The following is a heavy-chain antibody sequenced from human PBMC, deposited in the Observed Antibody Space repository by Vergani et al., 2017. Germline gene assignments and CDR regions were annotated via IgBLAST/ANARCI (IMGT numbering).Heavy chain of an antibody. Sequence: QVQLVQSGAEVKKPGSSVKVSCKASGGTFSSYAISWVRQAPGQGLEWMGGIIPNFGKANYAQKFQGRVTITADESTSTAYMELSSLRSEDTAVYYCARVVTKTPYYYYYYMDVWGKGTTVTVSS. J-gene: IGHJ6*03. D-gene: IGHD2-21*02. V-gene: IGHV1-69*01. CDR1: GGTFSSYA. CDR2: IIPNFGKA. CDR3: ARVVTKTPYYYYYYMDV.